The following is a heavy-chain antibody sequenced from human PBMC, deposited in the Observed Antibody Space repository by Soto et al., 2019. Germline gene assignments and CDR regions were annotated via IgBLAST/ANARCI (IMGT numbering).Heavy chain of an antibody. D-gene: IGHD1-1*01. V-gene: IGHV1-8*01. CDR3: AKDRPRRTSGYFFDY. CDR2: MNPNSGNT. Sequence: ASVKVSCKASGYTFSDYDINWVRQATGQGLEWLGWMNPNSGNTGYVEKFQGRVTMTRNTSASTAYMELSSLRSEDTAVYYCAKDRPRRTSGYFFDYWGQGTPVTVSS. CDR1: GYTFSDYD. J-gene: IGHJ4*02.